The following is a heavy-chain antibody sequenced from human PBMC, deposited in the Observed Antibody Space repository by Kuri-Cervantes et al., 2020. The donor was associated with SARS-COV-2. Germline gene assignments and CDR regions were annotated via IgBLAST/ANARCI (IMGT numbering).Heavy chain of an antibody. CDR3: ARGPGYRDSSGYYYF. J-gene: IGHJ4*02. CDR1: GFTFSSYG. D-gene: IGHD3-22*01. Sequence: GESLKISCAASGFTFSSYGMHWVRQAPGKGLVWVSRINSDGSSTTYAGSVKGRFTISRDNAKNTLYLQMNSLRAEDTAVYYCARGPGYRDSSGYYYFWGQGTLVTVSS. CDR2: INSDGSST. V-gene: IGHV3-74*01.